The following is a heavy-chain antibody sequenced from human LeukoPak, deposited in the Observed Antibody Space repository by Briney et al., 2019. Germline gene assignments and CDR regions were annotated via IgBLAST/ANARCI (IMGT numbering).Heavy chain of an antibody. J-gene: IGHJ4*02. Sequence: GGSLRLSCAASGFTVSSNYMSWVRQAPGKGLEWVSITYSDVNTNYADSVKGRFTISRDTSKNTLYLQMNSLRTEDTAVYYCTANWNGDYWGQGTLVSVSS. CDR1: GFTVSSNY. V-gene: IGHV3-53*05. CDR2: TYSDVNT. CDR3: TANWNGDY. D-gene: IGHD1-1*01.